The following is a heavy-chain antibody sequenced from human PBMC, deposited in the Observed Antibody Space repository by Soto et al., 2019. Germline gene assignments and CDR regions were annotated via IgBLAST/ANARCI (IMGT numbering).Heavy chain of an antibody. Sequence: PWGSLRFSWACSVFAFSGSTIHWVRQASGKGLELVGRIRGKANSSATAYAASVKGRFIISRDDSKTTAYLQMSSLKIEDTAVYYCFREHYSSHHGMDVWGQGTTVTVSS. CDR3: FREHYSSHHGMDV. D-gene: IGHD1-26*01. J-gene: IGHJ6*02. CDR2: IRGKANSSAT. V-gene: IGHV3-73*01. CDR1: VFAFSGST.